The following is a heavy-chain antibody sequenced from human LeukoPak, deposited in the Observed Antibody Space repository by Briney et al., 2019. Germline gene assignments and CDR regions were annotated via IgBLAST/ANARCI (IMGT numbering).Heavy chain of an antibody. D-gene: IGHD5-12*01. V-gene: IGHV4-59*01. CDR1: GGSISSYY. CDR2: IYYSGST. Sequence: PSETLSLTCTVSGGSISSYYWSRTRQPPGKGLEWIGYIYYSGSTNYNPSLKSRVTISVDTSKNQFSLKLSSVTAADTAVYYCARGGYDFADFDYWGQGTLVTVSS. CDR3: ARGGYDFADFDY. J-gene: IGHJ4*02.